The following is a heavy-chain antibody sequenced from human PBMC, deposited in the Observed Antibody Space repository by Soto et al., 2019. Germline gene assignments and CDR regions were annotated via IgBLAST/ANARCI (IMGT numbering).Heavy chain of an antibody. CDR2: IIPFFGTS. CDR1: GGTFSSYP. V-gene: IGHV1-69*01. Sequence: QVQLVQSGAEVKKPGSSVTVSCKASGGTFSSYPINWVRQAPGQGLEWMGGIIPFFGTSNYAQKFQGRVMITADESTSTAYMELRSLRSEDTAVYYCARVGYSTNYGMAVWGQGTTVTVSS. J-gene: IGHJ6*02. CDR3: ARVGYSTNYGMAV. D-gene: IGHD6-13*01.